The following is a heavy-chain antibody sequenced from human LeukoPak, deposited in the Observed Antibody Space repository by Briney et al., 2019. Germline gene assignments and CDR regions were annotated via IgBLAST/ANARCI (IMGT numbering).Heavy chain of an antibody. J-gene: IGHJ3*01. V-gene: IGHV3-33*03. CDR2: IWYDGSNK. D-gene: IGHD3-10*01. Sequence: GGSLRLSCAASGFTFSSYGMHWVRQAPGKGLEWVAVIWYDGSNKYYADSVKGRFTISRDNAKNTLYLQMNSLRAEDTAVYYCALLWFGESYWGQGTMVTVSS. CDR3: ALLWFGESY. CDR1: GFTFSSYG.